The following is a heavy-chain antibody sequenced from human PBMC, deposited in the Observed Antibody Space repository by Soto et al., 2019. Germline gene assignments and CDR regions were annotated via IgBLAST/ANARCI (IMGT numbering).Heavy chain of an antibody. CDR3: ERVAEMGTVTNGFYYYMDV. V-gene: IGHV1-69*02. D-gene: IGHD4-17*01. Sequence: QVQLVQSGAEVRKPGSSVKVSCKASGGTFSNHTISWVRQAPGQGLEWMGRIIPILNIANYAQKFEGRGTSNADKSPSTAYMELSSVRSEDTAVYYCERVAEMGTVTNGFYYYMDVWGKGTTVTVSS. CDR2: IIPILNIA. J-gene: IGHJ6*03. CDR1: GGTFSNHT.